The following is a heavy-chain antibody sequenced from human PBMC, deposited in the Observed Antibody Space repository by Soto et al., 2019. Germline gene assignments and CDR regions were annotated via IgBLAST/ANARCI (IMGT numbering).Heavy chain of an antibody. CDR1: GFTFSSYA. V-gene: IGHV3-23*01. D-gene: IGHD2-15*01. Sequence: GGSLRLSCAASGFTFSSYAMGWVRQGPGKGLEWVAVVSIGGSTHYADSVRGRFTISRDNSRNTLSLQMNSLTAEDTAVYFCAKRRGAGGHFDYWGQGALVTVSS. CDR2: VSIGGST. J-gene: IGHJ4*02. CDR3: AKRRGAGGHFDY.